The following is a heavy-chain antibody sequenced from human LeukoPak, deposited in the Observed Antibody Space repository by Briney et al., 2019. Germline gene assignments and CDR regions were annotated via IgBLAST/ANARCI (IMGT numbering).Heavy chain of an antibody. CDR2: IIPILGIA. CDR1: GGTFSSYT. J-gene: IGHJ4*02. V-gene: IGHV1-69*02. Sequence: SVKVSCKASGGTFSSYTISWVRQAPGQGLELMGRIIPILGIANYAQKFQGRVTITADKSTSTAYMELSSLRSEDTAVYYCASDFWSGYTDYYFDYWGQGTLVTVSS. D-gene: IGHD3-3*01. CDR3: ASDFWSGYTDYYFDY.